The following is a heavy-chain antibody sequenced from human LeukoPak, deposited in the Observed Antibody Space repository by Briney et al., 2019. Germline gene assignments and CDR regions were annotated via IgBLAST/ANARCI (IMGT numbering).Heavy chain of an antibody. V-gene: IGHV5-51*01. D-gene: IGHD3-22*01. CDR3: ARHPYYYDSSGYYFDWFDP. CDR1: GYSFTSYW. J-gene: IGHJ5*02. Sequence: GESLKISCKGSGYSFTSYWIGWVRQMPGKGLERMGIIYPGDSDTRYSPSFQGQVTISADKSISTAYLQWSSLKASDTAMYYCARHPYYYDSSGYYFDWFDPWGQGTLVTVSS. CDR2: IYPGDSDT.